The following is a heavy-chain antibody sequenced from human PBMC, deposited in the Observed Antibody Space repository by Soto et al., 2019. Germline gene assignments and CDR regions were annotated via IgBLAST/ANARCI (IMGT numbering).Heavy chain of an antibody. D-gene: IGHD3-10*01. Sequence: GGSLGLSCAASGYTLSSYGMAVLRQAPGKGLVWVSRINRDGSSTSYADSVKGRFTISRDNAKNTLYLQMNSLRAEDTAVYYCARDLPVRGVIRYFDYWGQGTLVTVSS. CDR3: ARDLPVRGVIRYFDY. V-gene: IGHV3-74*01. CDR2: INRDGSST. J-gene: IGHJ4*02. CDR1: GYTLSSYG.